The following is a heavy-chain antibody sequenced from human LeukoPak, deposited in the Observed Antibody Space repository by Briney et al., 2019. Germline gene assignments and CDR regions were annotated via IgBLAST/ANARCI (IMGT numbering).Heavy chain of an antibody. V-gene: IGHV1-69*04. J-gene: IGHJ4*02. CDR2: IIPILGIP. D-gene: IGHD5-18*01. Sequence: GSSVKVSCKASGGTFNSFAFSWVRQAPGQGLEWMGRIIPILGIPNYAQKFQGRVTITADKSTSTAFLELNSLRSEDTAVNYCARGASGDTSIDSWGQGTLVTVSS. CDR1: GGTFNSFA. CDR3: ARGASGDTSIDS.